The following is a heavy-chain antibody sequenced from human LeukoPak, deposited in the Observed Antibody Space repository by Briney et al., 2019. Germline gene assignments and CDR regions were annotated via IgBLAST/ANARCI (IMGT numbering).Heavy chain of an antibody. CDR1: GYTFTSYG. J-gene: IGHJ4*02. Sequence: GASVKVSCKASGYTFTSYGISWVRQAPGQGLEWMGWISAYNGNTNYAQKLQGRVTMTTDTSTSTAYTELRSLRSDDTAVYYCARVYCSSTSCYFSSRQGGPYYFDYWGQGTLVTVSS. CDR2: ISAYNGNT. CDR3: ARVYCSSTSCYFSSRQGGPYYFDY. V-gene: IGHV1-18*01. D-gene: IGHD2-2*01.